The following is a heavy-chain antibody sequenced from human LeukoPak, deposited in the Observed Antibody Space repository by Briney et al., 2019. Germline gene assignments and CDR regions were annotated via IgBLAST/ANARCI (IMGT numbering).Heavy chain of an antibody. D-gene: IGHD3-22*01. CDR3: ARQRSTAYYDSSGLPYDAFDI. J-gene: IGHJ3*02. Sequence: GESLKISCKDSGYKFTRCWIGWVRQMPGKGLEWMGIIYPGDSDTRYSPSFQGQVTISADKSISTAYLQWSSLKASDTAMYYCARQRSTAYYDSSGLPYDAFDIWGQGTMVTVSS. CDR2: IYPGDSDT. V-gene: IGHV5-51*01. CDR1: GYKFTRCW.